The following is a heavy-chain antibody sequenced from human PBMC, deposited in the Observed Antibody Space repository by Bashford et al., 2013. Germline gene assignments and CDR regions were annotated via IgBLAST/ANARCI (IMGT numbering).Heavy chain of an antibody. J-gene: IGHJ4*02. Sequence: SGPTLVKPTQTLTLTCTFSGFSLSTSGVGVGWIRQPPGKALEWLAFIYWDDDKRYSSSLNNRLTITKDTSKNQVVLTMTNMDPVDTATYYCARRPVDSMTSGYYYDYWGQGTLVTVSS. CDR1: GFSLSTSGVG. V-gene: IGHV2-5*02. CDR2: IYWDDDK. CDR3: ARRPVDSMTSGYYYDY. D-gene: IGHD4-11*01.